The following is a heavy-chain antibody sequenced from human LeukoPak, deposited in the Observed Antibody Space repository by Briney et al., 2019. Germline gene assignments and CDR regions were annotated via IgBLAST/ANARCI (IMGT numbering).Heavy chain of an antibody. D-gene: IGHD1-26*01. CDR3: PGSILGAAQYYYYMDV. CDR1: AGTFTINA. J-gene: IGHJ6*03. CDR2: IIPIFGTA. V-gene: IGHV1-69*05. Sequence: GSSVNLSCKASAGTFTINAISWVRHAPAQGLEWMGGIIPIFGTANYDQPFPGKVPFTTAESNTTASMELSSLRPKATAVTYCPGSILGAAQYYYYMDVWGKGTAVSVSS.